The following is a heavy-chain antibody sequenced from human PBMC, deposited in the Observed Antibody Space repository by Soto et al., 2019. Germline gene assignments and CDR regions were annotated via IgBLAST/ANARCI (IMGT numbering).Heavy chain of an antibody. CDR1: GGSISSGDYY. V-gene: IGHV4-30-4*01. D-gene: IGHD3-22*01. Sequence: SETLSLTCTVPGGSISSGDYYWSWIRQPPGKGLEWIGYIYYSGSTYYNPSLKSRVTISVDTSKNQFSLKLSSVTAADTAVYYCARESYDSSGYTPGWFEPWGQGTLVTVSS. CDR3: ARESYDSSGYTPGWFEP. CDR2: IYYSGST. J-gene: IGHJ5*02.